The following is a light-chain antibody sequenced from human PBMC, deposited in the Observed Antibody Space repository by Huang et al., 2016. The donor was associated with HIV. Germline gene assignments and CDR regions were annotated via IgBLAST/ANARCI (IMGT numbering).Light chain of an antibody. CDR2: ATS. Sequence: EIVMTQSPDTLSVSPGERATLSCRASQSVRDKLAWYQQKPGQAPRLLLHATSTRAAGVPARFSGSGSGTEFTLTISSLQSEDCGVYYCQQYESWPPLTFGGGTKVKIK. CDR3: QQYESWPPLT. V-gene: IGKV3-15*01. CDR1: QSVRDK. J-gene: IGKJ4*01.